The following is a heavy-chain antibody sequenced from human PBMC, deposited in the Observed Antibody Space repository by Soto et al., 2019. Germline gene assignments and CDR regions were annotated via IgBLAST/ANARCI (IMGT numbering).Heavy chain of an antibody. CDR1: AGSFSSRGYY. D-gene: IGHD6-6*01. Sequence: ASETLSPTCRLSAGSFSSRGYYWSWILEPPGKGLEWIGYILYSGTAYYNPSLKIRVSITMDTAKYQFSLRLTSVTATYTAVYYCARWLVVDRVCYYCAMDVWGQGTTVTVSS. CDR2: ILYSGTA. CDR3: ARWLVVDRVCYYCAMDV. J-gene: IGHJ6*02. V-gene: IGHV4-30-4*08.